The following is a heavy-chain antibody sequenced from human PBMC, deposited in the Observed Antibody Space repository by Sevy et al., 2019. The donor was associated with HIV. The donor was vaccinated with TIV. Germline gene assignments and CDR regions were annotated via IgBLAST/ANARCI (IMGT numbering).Heavy chain of an antibody. V-gene: IGHV4-61*02. J-gene: IGHJ4*02. D-gene: IGHD3-3*01. CDR2: IYTSGST. Sequence: SETLSLTCTVSGGSISSGSYYWSWIRQPAGKGLEWIGRIYTSGSTNYNPSLKSRVIISVDTSKNQFSLKLSSVTAADTAVYYCARFFGGYFDYWGQGTLVTVSS. CDR3: ARFFGGYFDY. CDR1: GGSISSGSYY.